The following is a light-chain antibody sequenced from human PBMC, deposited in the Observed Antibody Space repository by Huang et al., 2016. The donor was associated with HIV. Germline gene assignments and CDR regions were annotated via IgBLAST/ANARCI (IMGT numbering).Light chain of an antibody. V-gene: IGKV1-39*01. CDR1: QSVCNS. J-gene: IGKJ1*01. Sequence: DIQMTQSPSSLSASVGDRVTITCRTSQSVCNSLNWYQQKPGKAPELLIYASSLQAWVSSRFSGSGSGTDFTLIISSLQPEDFATYYCQQSYISPWTFGQGTKV. CDR2: AS. CDR3: QQSYISPWT.